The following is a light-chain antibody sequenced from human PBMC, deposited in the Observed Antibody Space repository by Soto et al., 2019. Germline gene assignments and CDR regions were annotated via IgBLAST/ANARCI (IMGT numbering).Light chain of an antibody. CDR3: VQGTHWPWT. Sequence: DVVMTQSPLSLSVTLGQPATISCRSSQGLVYSDGNTFLNWFHQRQGQSPRRLIYQVSNRDSGVPDRFSGSGSGTDYTLTISRVEAEDVGIYYCVQGTHWPWTFGQGTKVEIK. CDR1: QGLVYSDGNTF. J-gene: IGKJ1*01. CDR2: QVS. V-gene: IGKV2-30*01.